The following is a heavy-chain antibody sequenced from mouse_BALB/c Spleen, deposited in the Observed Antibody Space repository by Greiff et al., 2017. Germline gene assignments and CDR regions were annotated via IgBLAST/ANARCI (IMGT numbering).Heavy chain of an antibody. Sequence: DVMLVESGGGLVQPGGSLRLSCAPSGFTFTDYYMSWVRQPPGKALDWLGFIRNKANGYTTEYSASVKGRFTISRDNSQSILYLQMNTLRAEDSATYYCARDNGNYQAWFAYWGQGTLVTVSA. J-gene: IGHJ3*01. CDR2: IRNKANGYTT. D-gene: IGHD2-1*01. CDR1: GFTFTDYY. CDR3: ARDNGNYQAWFAY. V-gene: IGHV7-3*02.